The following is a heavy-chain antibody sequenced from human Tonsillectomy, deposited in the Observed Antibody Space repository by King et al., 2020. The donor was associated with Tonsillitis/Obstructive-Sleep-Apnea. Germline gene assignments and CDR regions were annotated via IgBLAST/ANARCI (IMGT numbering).Heavy chain of an antibody. Sequence: VQLVESGGGLVQPGGSLRLSCAASGFTFSSYWMSWVRQAPGKGLEWVANIKQDGSEIYYVDSVRGRFTISRDNAKISLYLQMNSLRAEDTAVYYCARASSSSFDYWGQGTLVTVSS. D-gene: IGHD6-13*01. CDR1: GFTFSSYW. CDR3: ARASSSSFDY. CDR2: IKQDGSEI. V-gene: IGHV3-7*03. J-gene: IGHJ4*02.